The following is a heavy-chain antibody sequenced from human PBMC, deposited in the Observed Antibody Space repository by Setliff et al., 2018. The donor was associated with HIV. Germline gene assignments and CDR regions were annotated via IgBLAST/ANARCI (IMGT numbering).Heavy chain of an antibody. CDR1: GYTFSYA. D-gene: IGHD2-21*02. V-gene: IGHV1-3*01. CDR2: INAGNGNT. Sequence: ASVKVSCKASGYTFSYAMHWVRQAPGQRLEWMGWINAGNGNTKYSKKFQGRVTITRDTSASTAYMELSSLRSEDTAVYYCASIDCGGDCYSYYYYGMDVWGQGTTVTVSS. J-gene: IGHJ6*02. CDR3: ASIDCGGDCYSYYYYGMDV.